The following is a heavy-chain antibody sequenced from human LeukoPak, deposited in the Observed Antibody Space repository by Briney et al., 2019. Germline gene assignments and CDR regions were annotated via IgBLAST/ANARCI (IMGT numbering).Heavy chain of an antibody. CDR3: AKDGNLGYCSSTSCSDAFDI. J-gene: IGHJ3*02. D-gene: IGHD2-2*01. Sequence: GGSLRLSCAASGFTFSSYAMSWVRQAPGKGLEWVSAISGSGGSTYYADSVKGRFTISRDNSKNTLYLQMNSQRAEDTAVYYCAKDGNLGYCSSTSCSDAFDIWGQGTMVTVSS. CDR1: GFTFSSYA. CDR2: ISGSGGST. V-gene: IGHV3-23*01.